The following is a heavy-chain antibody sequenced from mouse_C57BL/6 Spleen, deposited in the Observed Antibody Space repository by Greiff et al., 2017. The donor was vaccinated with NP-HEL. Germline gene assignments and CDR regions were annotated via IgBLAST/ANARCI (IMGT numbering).Heavy chain of an antibody. CDR2: IYWDDDK. J-gene: IGHJ3*01. V-gene: IGHV8-12*01. CDR3: ARGYSNYEGGPWFAY. CDR1: GFSLSTSGMV. D-gene: IGHD2-5*01. Sequence: QVTLKESGPGILQSSQTLSLTCSFSGFSLSTSGMVVSWIRQPSGKGLEWLAHIYWDDDKRYNPSLKSRLTISKDTSRNQVFLKITSVDTADTATYYCARGYSNYEGGPWFAYWGQGTLVTVSA.